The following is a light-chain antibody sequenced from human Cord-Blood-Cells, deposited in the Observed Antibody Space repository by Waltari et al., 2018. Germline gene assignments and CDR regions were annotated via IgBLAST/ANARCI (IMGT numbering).Light chain of an antibody. CDR2: DVS. CDR1: SSDVGGYNY. V-gene: IGLV2-14*03. Sequence: QSALTQPASVSGSPGQSITISCTGTSSDVGGYNYVSWYHQHPGKAPKLMIYDVSNRRSGCSNRFSGSKSGNTASLTISGLQAEDEADYYCSSYTSSSTLVFGGGTKLTVL. CDR3: SSYTSSSTLV. J-gene: IGLJ3*02.